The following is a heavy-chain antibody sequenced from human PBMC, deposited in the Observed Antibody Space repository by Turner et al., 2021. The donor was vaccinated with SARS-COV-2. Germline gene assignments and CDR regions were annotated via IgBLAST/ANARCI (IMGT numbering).Heavy chain of an antibody. CDR2: IKQDESEK. CDR1: GLTFSSYW. D-gene: IGHD5-18*01. CDR3: ATGGYSYHH. V-gene: IGHV3-7*03. J-gene: IGHJ4*02. Sequence: EVQVVESGGGLVQPGGSVRLSCPVSGLTFSSYWMSWVRQAPGKGLEWVANIKQDESEKNYVDSVKGRFTISRDNAKNSLYLQMNSLRAEDTAVYYCATGGYSYHHWGQGTLVTVSS.